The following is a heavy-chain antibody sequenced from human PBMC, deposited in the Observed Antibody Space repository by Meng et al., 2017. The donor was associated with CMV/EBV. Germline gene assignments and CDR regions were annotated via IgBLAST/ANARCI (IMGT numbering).Heavy chain of an antibody. Sequence: SETLSLTCTVSGGSISSSRYYWGWIRQPPGKGLERIGSIYYSGSTYYNPSLKSRVTISVDTSKNQFSLKLSSVTAADTAVYYCARPSPIVVVPAGGGWFDPWGQGTLVTVSS. D-gene: IGHD2-2*01. CDR2: IYYSGST. V-gene: IGHV4-39*01. CDR3: ARPSPIVVVPAGGGWFDP. J-gene: IGHJ5*02. CDR1: GGSISSSRYY.